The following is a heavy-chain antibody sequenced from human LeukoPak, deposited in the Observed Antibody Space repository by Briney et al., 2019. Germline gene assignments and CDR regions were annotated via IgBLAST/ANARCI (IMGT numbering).Heavy chain of an antibody. CDR3: ARESMATIPTYYYYYYGMDV. J-gene: IGHJ6*02. CDR2: ISGSGGST. D-gene: IGHD5-24*01. V-gene: IGHV3-23*01. CDR1: GFTFSSYA. Sequence: GGSLRLSCAASGFTFSSYAMSWVRQAPGKGLEWVSAISGSGGSTYYADSVKGRFTISRDNSKNTLYLQMNSLRAEDTAAYYCARESMATIPTYYYYYYGMDVWGQGTTVTVSS.